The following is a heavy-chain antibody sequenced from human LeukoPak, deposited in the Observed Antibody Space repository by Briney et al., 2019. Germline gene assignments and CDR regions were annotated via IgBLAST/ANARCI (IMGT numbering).Heavy chain of an antibody. CDR2: ISSSNNFI. CDR3: ARPSEEYQLLYAFDI. CDR1: GFTFSTYS. V-gene: IGHV3-21*01. D-gene: IGHD2-2*01. J-gene: IGHJ3*02. Sequence: GGSLRLSCAASGFTFSTYSMDWVRQAPGKGLEWVSSISSSNNFIYYADSVKGRFTISRDNAKNSLFLQMNSLRAEDTAVYYCARPSEEYQLLYAFDIWGQGTMVTVSS.